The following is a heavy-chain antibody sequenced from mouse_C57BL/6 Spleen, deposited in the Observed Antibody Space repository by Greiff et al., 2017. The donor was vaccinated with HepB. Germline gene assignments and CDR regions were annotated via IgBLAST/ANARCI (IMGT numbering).Heavy chain of an antibody. Sequence: EVQLVESGGGLVQPGGSLSLSCAASGFTFTDYYMSWVRQPPGKALEWLGFIRNKANGYTTEYSASVKGRFTISRDNSQSILYLQMNALRAEDSATDYCARYTYGSFDYWGQGTTLTVSS. J-gene: IGHJ2*01. CDR2: IRNKANGYTT. V-gene: IGHV7-3*01. D-gene: IGHD1-1*01. CDR3: ARYTYGSFDY. CDR1: GFTFTDYY.